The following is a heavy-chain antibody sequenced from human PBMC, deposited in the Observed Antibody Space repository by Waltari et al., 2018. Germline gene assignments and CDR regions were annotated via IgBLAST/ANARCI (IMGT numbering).Heavy chain of an antibody. Sequence: QVQLVQSGAEVKKPGSSVKVSCKTSGGTFSSYAISWVGQAPGQGLEWMGRIIPIFGTANYAQKFQGRVTITADKSTSTAYMELSSLRSEDTAVYYCARGGDYIWGSYRYTGVDYWGQGTLVTVSS. J-gene: IGHJ4*02. CDR3: ARGGDYIWGSYRYTGVDY. CDR2: IIPIFGTA. CDR1: GGTFSSYA. V-gene: IGHV1-69*08. D-gene: IGHD3-16*02.